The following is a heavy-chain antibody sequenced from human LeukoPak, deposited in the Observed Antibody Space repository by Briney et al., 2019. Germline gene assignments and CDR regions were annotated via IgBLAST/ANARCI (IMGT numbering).Heavy chain of an antibody. J-gene: IGHJ4*02. D-gene: IGHD3-10*01. CDR2: ISSSSSYI. V-gene: IGHV3-21*01. CDR3: ARAPSYYGSGGFLDYFDY. Sequence: GGSLRLSRAASGVTFSSYSMNWVRQAPGKGLEWVSSISSSSSYIYYADSVKGRFTMSRDNAKNSLYLQMNSLRAEDTAVYYCARAPSYYGSGGFLDYFDYWGQGTLVTVSS. CDR1: GVTFSSYS.